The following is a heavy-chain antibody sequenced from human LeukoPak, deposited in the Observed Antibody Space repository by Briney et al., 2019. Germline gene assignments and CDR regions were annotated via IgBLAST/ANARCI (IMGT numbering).Heavy chain of an antibody. CDR3: AKDQVDTAAAGTYYFDY. D-gene: IGHD6-13*01. V-gene: IGHV3-23*01. Sequence: GGSLRLSCAASGFTFSSYAMSWVRQAPGKGLEWVSAISGSGGSTYYADSVKGRFTISRDNSKNTLYLQMNSLRAEDTAVYYCAKDQVDTAAAGTYYFDYWGQGTLVTVSS. J-gene: IGHJ4*02. CDR1: GFTFSSYA. CDR2: ISGSGGST.